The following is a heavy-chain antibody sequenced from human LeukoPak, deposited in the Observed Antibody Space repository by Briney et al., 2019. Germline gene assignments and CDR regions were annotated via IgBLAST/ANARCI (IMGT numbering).Heavy chain of an antibody. CDR1: GGTFISYV. CDR3: ANLLWPEASGTP. D-gene: IGHD1-14*01. Sequence: SVKVSCKASGGTFISYVLSWVRQAPGQGLEWMGWILPIFGTANYAPMFQGRVTLPTEESTRPAFMELSSLKSEGHAVYYCANLLWPEASGTPWGQGTLVTVSS. V-gene: IGHV1-69*05. J-gene: IGHJ5*02. CDR2: ILPIFGTA.